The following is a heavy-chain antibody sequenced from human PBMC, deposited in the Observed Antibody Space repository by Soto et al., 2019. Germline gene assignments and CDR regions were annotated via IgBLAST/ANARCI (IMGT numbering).Heavy chain of an antibody. Sequence: QVQLVQSGAEVKKPGASVKVSCKASGYTFTSSDINWVRQAPGQGLEWMGWMNPNTGNSGFAQKFQGRVTMTSDTSISTAYMELSSLISEDSAVYYCAREGDCTVSDSDSYYFYGMDVWGQGTTVTVSS. J-gene: IGHJ6*02. V-gene: IGHV1-8*01. CDR1: GYTFTSSD. CDR2: MNPNTGNS. D-gene: IGHD2-21*02. CDR3: AREGDCTVSDSDSYYFYGMDV.